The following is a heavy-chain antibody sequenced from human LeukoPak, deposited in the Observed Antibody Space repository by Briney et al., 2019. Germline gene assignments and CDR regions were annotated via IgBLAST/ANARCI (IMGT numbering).Heavy chain of an antibody. CDR2: ISSSGSTI. J-gene: IGHJ1*01. CDR1: GFTFSSYS. Sequence: GGSLRLSCAASGFTFSSYSMNWVRQAPGKGLEWVSYISSSGSTIYYADSVKGRFTISRDNAKNSLYLQMNSLRAEDTAVYYCARAGSYLTAEYFHHWGQGTLVTVSS. V-gene: IGHV3-48*04. CDR3: ARAGSYLTAEYFHH. D-gene: IGHD1-26*01.